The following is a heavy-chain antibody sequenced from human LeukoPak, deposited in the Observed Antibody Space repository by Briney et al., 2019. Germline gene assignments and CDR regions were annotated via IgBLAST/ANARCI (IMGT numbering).Heavy chain of an antibody. D-gene: IGHD3-10*01. V-gene: IGHV4-39*07. CDR2: IYYSGST. CDR1: GGSISSSSYY. Sequence: SETLSLTCTVSGGSISSSSYYWGWIRQPPGKGLEWIGSIYYSGSTYYNPSLKSRVTISVDTSKNQFSLKLSSVTAADTAVYYCARDGWFGELFHPFDYWGQGTLVTVSS. J-gene: IGHJ4*02. CDR3: ARDGWFGELFHPFDY.